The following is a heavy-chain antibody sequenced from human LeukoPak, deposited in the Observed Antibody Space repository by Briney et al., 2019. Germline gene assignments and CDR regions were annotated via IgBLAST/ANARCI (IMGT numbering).Heavy chain of an antibody. D-gene: IGHD6-13*01. J-gene: IGHJ4*02. Sequence: GGSLRLSCAASGFTFSSYSMNWVRQAPGKGLEWVSAISGSGGGTYYADSVKGRFTISRDNSKNTLYLQMNSLRAEDTAVYYCAKSISIAAADSLFDYWGQGTLVTVSS. CDR1: GFTFSSYS. CDR2: ISGSGGGT. CDR3: AKSISIAAADSLFDY. V-gene: IGHV3-23*01.